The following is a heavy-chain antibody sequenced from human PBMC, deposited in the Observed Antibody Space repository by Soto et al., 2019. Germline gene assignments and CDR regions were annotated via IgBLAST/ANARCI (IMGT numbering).Heavy chain of an antibody. CDR2: ISSSSSTI. CDR3: ARDGKAGLRPFDY. Sequence: EVQLVESGGGLVQPGGSLRLSCAASGLTFSSYSLNWVRQAPGKGLEWVSYISSSSSTIYYADSVKGRFTISRDNAKNSLYLQMNSLRAEDTAVYYCARDGKAGLRPFDYWGQGTLVTVSS. V-gene: IGHV3-48*01. CDR1: GLTFSSYS. D-gene: IGHD2-15*01. J-gene: IGHJ4*02.